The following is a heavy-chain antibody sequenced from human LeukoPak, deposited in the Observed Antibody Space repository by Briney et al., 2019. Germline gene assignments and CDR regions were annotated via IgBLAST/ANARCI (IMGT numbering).Heavy chain of an antibody. CDR2: INQSGSP. CDR3: ARRYPRPRDYFDY. CDR1: GGSVSDYY. Sequence: SETLSLTCGISGGSVSDYYWSWIRQTPGEGPEWIGEINQSGSPKYNPSLKSRVTISVDTSKNQFSLNLSSVTAADTGVYYCARRYPRPRDYFDYWGQGTLVTVSS. D-gene: IGHD1-26*01. V-gene: IGHV4-34*01. J-gene: IGHJ4*02.